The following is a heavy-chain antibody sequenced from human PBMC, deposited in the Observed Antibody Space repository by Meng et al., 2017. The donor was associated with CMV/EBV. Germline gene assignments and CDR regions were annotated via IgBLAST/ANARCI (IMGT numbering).Heavy chain of an antibody. CDR3: AKDRVGAQGYYFDY. J-gene: IGHJ4*02. D-gene: IGHD1-26*01. CDR1: GFTFSSYG. V-gene: IGHV3-64*02. Sequence: GGSLRLSCAASGFTFSSYGMNWVRQAPGKGLEYVSTISSDGGRIYYVDSVKGRFTISRDNSMNRVFLQMGGLRGEDTAVYYCAKDRVGAQGYYFDYWGQGTLVTVSS. CDR2: ISSDGGRI.